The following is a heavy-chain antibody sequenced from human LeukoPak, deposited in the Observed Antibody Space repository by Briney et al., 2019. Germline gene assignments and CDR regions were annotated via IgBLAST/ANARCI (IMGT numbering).Heavy chain of an antibody. CDR2: IIPIFGTA. CDR1: GGTFSSYA. V-gene: IGHV1-69*01. Sequence: SVKVSCKASGGTFSSYAISWVRQAPGQGLEWMGGIIPIFGTANYAQKFQGRVTITADESTSTAYMELSSLRSEDTAVYYCARWTDCGGDCYSPAANAFDIWGQGIMVTVSS. D-gene: IGHD2-21*02. CDR3: ARWTDCGGDCYSPAANAFDI. J-gene: IGHJ3*02.